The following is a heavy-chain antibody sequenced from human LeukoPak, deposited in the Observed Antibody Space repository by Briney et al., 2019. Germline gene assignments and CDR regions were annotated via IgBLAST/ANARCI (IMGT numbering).Heavy chain of an antibody. Sequence: GGSLRLSCAASGFTFSSYWIHWVRQAPGKGLVWVSRIDTDGSNTNYADSVKGRFTISRDNSKNTLFLQMNSLRVEDTAIYYCAKAYYGSGSYGWFDYWGQGTLVTVSS. V-gene: IGHV3-74*01. CDR2: IDTDGSNT. J-gene: IGHJ4*02. D-gene: IGHD3-10*01. CDR3: AKAYYGSGSYGWFDY. CDR1: GFTFSSYW.